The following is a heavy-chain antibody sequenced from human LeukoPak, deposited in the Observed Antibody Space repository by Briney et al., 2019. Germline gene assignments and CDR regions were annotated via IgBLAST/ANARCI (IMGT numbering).Heavy chain of an antibody. J-gene: IGHJ4*02. CDR2: TSYNGNT. CDR1: GYTFSNYG. CDR3: ARHSGSGWQALGY. Sequence: GASVKVSCKASGYTFSNYGISWVRQAPGLGLEWMGWTSYNGNTSYAQKFQDRVTMTTDTSTTTAYMKLRSLESDDTAVYYCARHSGSGWQALGYWGQGTLVTVSS. D-gene: IGHD6-19*01. V-gene: IGHV1-18*04.